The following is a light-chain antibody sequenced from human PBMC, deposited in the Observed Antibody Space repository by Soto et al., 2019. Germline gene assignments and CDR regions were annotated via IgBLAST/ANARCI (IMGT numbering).Light chain of an antibody. CDR1: SSDVGGYNF. J-gene: IGLJ2*01. CDR3: SAYGGFKIL. V-gene: IGLV2-8*01. CDR2: DVN. Sequence: QSALTQPPSASGSPGQSVTISCTGTSSDVGGYNFVSWYQQYPGKAPRLLIYDVNKRPSGAPDRFSGSKSGNTASLTVSGLQREDEADYYCSAYGGFKILFGGGTKLTVL.